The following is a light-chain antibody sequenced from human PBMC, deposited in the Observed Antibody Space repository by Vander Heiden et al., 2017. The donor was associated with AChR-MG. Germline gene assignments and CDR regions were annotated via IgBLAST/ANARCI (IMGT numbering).Light chain of an antibody. CDR1: SSDVGGYNY. Sequence: QSALTPPASVSGSPGQSITISCTGTSSDVGGYNYVSWYQQRPGKAPKLMIYDVSNRPSGVSNRFSGSKSGNTASLTISGLQAEDEADYYCSSYTSSSTPYVFGTGTKVTVL. CDR3: SSYTSSSTPYV. V-gene: IGLV2-14*01. CDR2: DVS. J-gene: IGLJ1*01.